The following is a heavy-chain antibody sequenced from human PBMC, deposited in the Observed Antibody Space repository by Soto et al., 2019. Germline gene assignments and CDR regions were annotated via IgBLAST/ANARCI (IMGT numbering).Heavy chain of an antibody. Sequence: QVQLVQSGAEVKKPGSSVKVSCKASGGTFSSYTISWVRQAPGQGLEWMGRIIPILGIATYAQKFQGRVTITADKSTSTGDMELSSLRSEDTAVYYCAREGAVVTMVRGVMDDWGQGTLVTVSS. CDR2: IIPILGIA. V-gene: IGHV1-69*08. D-gene: IGHD3-10*01. J-gene: IGHJ4*02. CDR3: AREGAVVTMVRGVMDD. CDR1: GGTFSSYT.